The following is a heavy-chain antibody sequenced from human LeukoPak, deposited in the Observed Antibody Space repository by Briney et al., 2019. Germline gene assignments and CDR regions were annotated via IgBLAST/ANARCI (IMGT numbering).Heavy chain of an antibody. D-gene: IGHD2-2*01. V-gene: IGHV3-30*02. Sequence: GSLRLSCAASGFTFSSYGMHWVRQAPGKGLEWVSFIRYDGSNKYYADSVKGRFTISRDNSKNTLYLQMNSLRAEDTAVYYCAKVQVSEVSVLCDYYYYYMDVWGKGSTVTVSS. CDR1: GFTFSSYG. CDR2: IRYDGSNK. J-gene: IGHJ6*03. CDR3: AKVQVSEVSVLCDYYYYYMDV.